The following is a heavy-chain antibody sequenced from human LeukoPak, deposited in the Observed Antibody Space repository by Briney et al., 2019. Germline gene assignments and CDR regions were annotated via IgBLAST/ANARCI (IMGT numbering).Heavy chain of an antibody. J-gene: IGHJ4*02. CDR1: GFTVNSHY. CDR3: ARAEVIAIFDY. D-gene: IGHD2-21*01. Sequence: PGGSLRLSCAASGFTVNSHYMNWVRQAPGKRLEWVSVIYSGGSTYYADSVKGRFTISRDNSKNMLYLQMSSLRIEDTAVYYCARAEVIAIFDYWGQGTLVTVSS. V-gene: IGHV3-66*02. CDR2: IYSGGST.